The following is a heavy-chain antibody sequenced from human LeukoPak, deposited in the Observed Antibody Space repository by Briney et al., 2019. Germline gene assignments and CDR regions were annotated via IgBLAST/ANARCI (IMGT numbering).Heavy chain of an antibody. V-gene: IGHV3-30*18. CDR1: GFTFSSYG. Sequence: GGSLRLSCAASGFTFSSYGMHWVRQAPGKGLEWVAVISYDGSNKYYADSVKGRFTVSRDNSKNTLYLQMNSLRAEDTAVYYCAKDWLSGYDRDYWGQGTLVTVSS. D-gene: IGHD5-12*01. CDR3: AKDWLSGYDRDY. CDR2: ISYDGSNK. J-gene: IGHJ4*02.